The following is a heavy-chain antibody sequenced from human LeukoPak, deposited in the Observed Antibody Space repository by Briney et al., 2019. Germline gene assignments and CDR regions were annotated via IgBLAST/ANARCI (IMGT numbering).Heavy chain of an antibody. Sequence: GGSFRLSCAASGFSFSSYAMSWVRQAPGKGLEWVSVICGADSTTYYGDSVKGRFTIARDSSKNTLYLQMDSLRAEDTAVYYCVKGSGGSCYSTGDNWGQGTLVTVSS. CDR1: GFSFSSYA. J-gene: IGHJ4*02. V-gene: IGHV3-23*01. CDR3: VKGSGGSCYSTGDN. CDR2: ICGADSTT. D-gene: IGHD2-15*01.